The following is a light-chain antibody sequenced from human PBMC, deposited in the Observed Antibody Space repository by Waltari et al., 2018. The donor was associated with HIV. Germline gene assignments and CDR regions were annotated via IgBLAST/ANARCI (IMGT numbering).Light chain of an antibody. V-gene: IGLV1-51*01. Sequence: QSVLPQPPSVSAPPGQNVTIPCSGSSSNICSNNVSWYQHLPGAAPNLLIFDNSERPSGIPDRFSGSKSGTSGTLGITGLQTGDEAVYYCGTWDSSLVGWVFGGGTKLAVL. CDR3: GTWDSSLVGWV. CDR2: DNS. CDR1: SSNICSNN. J-gene: IGLJ3*02.